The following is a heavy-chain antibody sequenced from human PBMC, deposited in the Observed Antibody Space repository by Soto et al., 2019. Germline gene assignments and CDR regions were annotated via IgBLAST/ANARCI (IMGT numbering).Heavy chain of an antibody. CDR2: INSDGSST. J-gene: IGHJ4*02. Sequence: GGSLRLSYAASGFTFSSYWMHWVRQAPGKGLVWVSRINSDGSSTSYADSVKGRFTISRDNAKNTLYLQMNSLRAEDTAVYYCARAANYDFWSEIYYFDYWGQGTLVTVSS. V-gene: IGHV3-74*01. CDR1: GFTFSSYW. D-gene: IGHD3-3*01. CDR3: ARAANYDFWSEIYYFDY.